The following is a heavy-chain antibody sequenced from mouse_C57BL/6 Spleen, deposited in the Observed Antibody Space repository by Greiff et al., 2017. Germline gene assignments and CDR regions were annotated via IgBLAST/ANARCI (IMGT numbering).Heavy chain of an antibody. CDR3: ATWDVVYAMDY. CDR1: GYSFTDYN. J-gene: IGHJ4*01. V-gene: IGHV1-39*01. Sequence: EVQLQQSGPELVKPGASVKISCKASGYSFTDYNMHWVHQSTGKSLEWIGLINPNYGTTSYNQKFKGKSTLTVDQSSSTAYMQLNSLTSEDSAVYDCATWDVVYAMDYWGQGTSVTVSS. D-gene: IGHD4-1*01. CDR2: INPNYGTT.